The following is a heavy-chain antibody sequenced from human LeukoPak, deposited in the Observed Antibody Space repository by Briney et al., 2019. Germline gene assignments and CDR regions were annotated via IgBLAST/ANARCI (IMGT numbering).Heavy chain of an antibody. CDR3: AREINLGRLHQTTITRSDDHSLNDY. CDR2: INPNSGGT. CDR1: GYTFTDYY. D-gene: IGHD3-10*01. Sequence: GASVKVSCKASGYTFTDYYIHWVRQAPRQGLEWMGWINPNSGGTNYVQKFQGRVTMTRDTSISTAYMELSRLRSDDTAVYYCAREINLGRLHQTTITRSDDHSLNDYWGQGTLVTVSS. V-gene: IGHV1-2*02. J-gene: IGHJ4*02.